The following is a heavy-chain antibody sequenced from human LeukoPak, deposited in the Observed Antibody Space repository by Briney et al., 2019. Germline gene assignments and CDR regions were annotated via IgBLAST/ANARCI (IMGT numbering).Heavy chain of an antibody. J-gene: IGHJ4*02. V-gene: IGHV3-23*01. Sequence: GGSLRLSCAASGFTFSSSATSWVRQAPGKGLEWVSSISARGSSTYYADSVKGRFTISRDNSKNTLYLQMNSLRGDDIGVYYCAKSFDFSNGHSPILTPFDSWGQGTLVSVSS. CDR3: AKSFDFSNGHSPILTPFDS. CDR1: GFTFSSSA. D-gene: IGHD3-3*01. CDR2: ISARGSST.